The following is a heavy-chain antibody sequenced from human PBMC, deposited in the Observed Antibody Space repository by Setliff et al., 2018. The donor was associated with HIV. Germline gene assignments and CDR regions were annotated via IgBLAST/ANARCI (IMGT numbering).Heavy chain of an antibody. Sequence: GASVKVSCKAFGYSFTSYFLHWVRQAPGQGLEWMGWINPDSGGTNYAPKFQGRVTMTRDTSISTVYMELRRLKPNDTAVYYCAGGEIYGVMTFDRWGQGTLVTVSS. CDR3: AGGEIYGVMTFDR. V-gene: IGHV1-2*02. CDR2: INPDSGGT. J-gene: IGHJ5*02. CDR1: GYSFTSYF. D-gene: IGHD3-10*01.